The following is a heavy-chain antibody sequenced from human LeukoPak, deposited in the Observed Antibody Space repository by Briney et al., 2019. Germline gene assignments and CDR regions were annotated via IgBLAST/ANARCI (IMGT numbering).Heavy chain of an antibody. CDR3: ARDTYFDWLLGA. D-gene: IGHD3-9*01. J-gene: IGHJ4*02. Sequence: ASVKVSCKASGGTFSSYAISWVRQAPGQGLEWMGGIIPIFGTANYAQKFQGRVTITADESTSTAYMELSSLRSEDTAVYYCARDTYFDWLLGAWGQGTLVTVSS. CDR2: IIPIFGTA. V-gene: IGHV1-69*13. CDR1: GGTFSSYA.